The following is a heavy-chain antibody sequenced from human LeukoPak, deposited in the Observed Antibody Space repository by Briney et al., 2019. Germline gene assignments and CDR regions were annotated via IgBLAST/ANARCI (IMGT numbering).Heavy chain of an antibody. CDR1: GFTFSSYA. CDR2: ISGSGGST. V-gene: IGHV3-23*01. D-gene: IGHD3-3*01. Sequence: GGSLRLSCAASGFTFSSYAMSWVRQAPGKGLEWVSAISGSGGSTYYADSVKGRFVISRDNSKNTLYLQMNSLRAEDTAVYYCARERGDYDFWSGPYGMDVWGQGTTVTVSS. J-gene: IGHJ6*02. CDR3: ARERGDYDFWSGPYGMDV.